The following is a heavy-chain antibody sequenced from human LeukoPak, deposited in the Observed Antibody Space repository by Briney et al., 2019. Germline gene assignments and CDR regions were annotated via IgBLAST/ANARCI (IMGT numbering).Heavy chain of an antibody. CDR3: AKDPESSGYFDY. CDR2: ISGSGGST. Sequence: GGSLRLSCAASGFTFSSYGMHWVRQAPGKGLGWVAAISGSGGSTYYADSVKGRFTISRDNSKNTLYLQMNSLRAEDTAVYYCAKDPESSGYFDYWGQGTLVTVSS. CDR1: GFTFSSYG. J-gene: IGHJ4*02. V-gene: IGHV3-23*01. D-gene: IGHD3-22*01.